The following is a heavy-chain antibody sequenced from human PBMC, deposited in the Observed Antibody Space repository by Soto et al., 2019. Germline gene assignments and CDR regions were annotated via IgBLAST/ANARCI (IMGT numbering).Heavy chain of an antibody. CDR3: ASASAYGDYALDY. J-gene: IGHJ4*02. V-gene: IGHV4-59*01. CDR2: ISYSGST. CDR1: GGSISIYY. Sequence: SETLSLTCTVSGGSISIYYWIWIRQPPGKGLEWIGYISYSGSTNYNPSLKSRPTISVDTSKNQFFLKLRSVTAADTAVYYCASASAYGDYALDYWGQGTLVTVSS. D-gene: IGHD4-17*01.